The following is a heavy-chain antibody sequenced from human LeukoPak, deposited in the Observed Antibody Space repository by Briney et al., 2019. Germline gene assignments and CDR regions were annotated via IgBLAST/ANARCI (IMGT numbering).Heavy chain of an antibody. CDR1: GFTFNAYS. J-gene: IGHJ5*02. V-gene: IGHV3-21*04. D-gene: IGHD2-15*01. CDR2: ISNTGSSI. Sequence: TGGSLRLPCAASGFTFNAYSMNWVRQAPGKGLEWVSAISNTGSSIYYTDSVKGRFTVSRDNARDSVYLQMNSLRAEDTAVYYCAKEGDCSFGRCLYPAASWGQGTLVTVSS. CDR3: AKEGDCSFGRCLYPAAS.